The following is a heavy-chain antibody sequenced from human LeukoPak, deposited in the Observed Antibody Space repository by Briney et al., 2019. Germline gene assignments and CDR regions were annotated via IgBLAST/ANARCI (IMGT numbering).Heavy chain of an antibody. D-gene: IGHD3-10*01. CDR2: INWNGGST. V-gene: IGHV3-20*04. J-gene: IGHJ4*02. CDR3: AREDYSGSGSPTLFDY. Sequence: GGSLRLSCAASGFTFDDYGMSWVRQAPGKGLEWVSGINWNGGSTGYADSVKGRFTISRDNAKNSLYLQMNSLRAEDTALYYCAREDYSGSGSPTLFDYWGQGTLVTVSS. CDR1: GFTFDDYG.